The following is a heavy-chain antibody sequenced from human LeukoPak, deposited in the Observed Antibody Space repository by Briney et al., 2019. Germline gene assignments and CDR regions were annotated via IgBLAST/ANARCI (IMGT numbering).Heavy chain of an antibody. V-gene: IGHV5-51*01. CDR3: ARLGAIAAAGANY. J-gene: IGHJ4*02. CDR2: IYPGDSDT. CDR1: GYSFTSYW. Sequence: GESLQISCQGSGYSFTSYWIGWVRQMPGKDLEWMGIIYPGDSDTRYSPSFQGQVTISADKSISTAYLQWSSLKASDTAMYYCARLGAIAAAGANYWGQGTLVTVSS. D-gene: IGHD6-13*01.